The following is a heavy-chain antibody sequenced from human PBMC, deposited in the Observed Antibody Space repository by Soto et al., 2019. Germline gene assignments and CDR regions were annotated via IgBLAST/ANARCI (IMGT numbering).Heavy chain of an antibody. CDR3: ARGGGYDSFDF. CDR1: GFTFSSYG. V-gene: IGHV3-33*01. CDR2: IWYDGSNK. D-gene: IGHD2-15*01. Sequence: GGSLRLSCAASGFTFSSYGMHWVRQAPGKGLEWVAVIWYDGSNKYYADSVKGRFTISRDNSKNTLYLQMNSLRAEDKAVYYCARGGGYDSFDFWGQGIQVTVSS. J-gene: IGHJ4*02.